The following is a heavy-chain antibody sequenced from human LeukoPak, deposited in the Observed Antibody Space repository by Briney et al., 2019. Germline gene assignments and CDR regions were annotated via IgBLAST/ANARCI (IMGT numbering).Heavy chain of an antibody. CDR3: GRQRAAIWGFDS. CDR1: GGSISSSSYY. D-gene: IGHD3-16*01. Sequence: SETLSLTCTVSGGSISSSSYYWSWIRQSPGKGLEWIGEINHSRSTNYNPSLKSRVTISVDTSKNQFSLKLSSVTAADTAVYYCGRQRAAIWGFDSWGQGTLVTVSS. V-gene: IGHV4-39*01. J-gene: IGHJ4*02. CDR2: INHSRST.